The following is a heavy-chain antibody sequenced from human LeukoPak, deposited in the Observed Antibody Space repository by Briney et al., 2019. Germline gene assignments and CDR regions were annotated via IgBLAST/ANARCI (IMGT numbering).Heavy chain of an antibody. J-gene: IGHJ3*02. CDR3: AREADCTNGVCYTHAFDI. CDR2: IYTSGSA. Sequence: SETLSLTCTVSGGSISSGSYYWSWIRQPAGKGLEWIGRIYTSGSANYNPSLKSRVTISVDTSKNQFSLKLSSVTAADTAMYYCAREADCTNGVCYTHAFDIWGQGTMVTVSS. V-gene: IGHV4-61*02. D-gene: IGHD2-8*01. CDR1: GGSISSGSYY.